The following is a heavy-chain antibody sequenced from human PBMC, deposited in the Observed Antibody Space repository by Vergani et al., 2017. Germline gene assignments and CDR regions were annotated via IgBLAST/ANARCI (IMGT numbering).Heavy chain of an antibody. CDR2: ISGSGGST. D-gene: IGHD1-26*01. Sequence: EVQLLESGGGLVQPGGSLRLSCAASGFTFSSYAMSWVRQAPGKGLEWVSAISGSGGSTYSADSVKGRFTISRDNSKNTLYLQMNRLRAEDTAVYYCAKDQLRSGSYYNDWGQGTLVTVSS. CDR1: GFTFSSYA. J-gene: IGHJ4*02. CDR3: AKDQLRSGSYYND. V-gene: IGHV3-23*01.